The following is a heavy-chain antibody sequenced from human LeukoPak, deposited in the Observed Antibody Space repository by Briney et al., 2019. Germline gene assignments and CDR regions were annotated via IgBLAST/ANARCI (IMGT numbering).Heavy chain of an antibody. CDR3: AKKGPTMIPGNYFDY. CDR2: IRGSGGDT. J-gene: IGHJ4*02. Sequence: PGGSLRLSCVASGFTFSSYAMSWVRQAPGQGLEWVSTIRGSGGDTYYADSVKGRFTISRDNSKNTLHLQVNSLRAEDTAVYYCAKKGPTMIPGNYFDYWGQGTLVTVSS. CDR1: GFTFSSYA. V-gene: IGHV3-23*01. D-gene: IGHD3-22*01.